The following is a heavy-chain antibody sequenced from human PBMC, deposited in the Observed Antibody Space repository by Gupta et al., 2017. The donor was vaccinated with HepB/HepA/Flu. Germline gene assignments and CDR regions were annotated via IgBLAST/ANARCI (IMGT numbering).Heavy chain of an antibody. Sequence: QVQLVQSGAEVKRTGASLRVSCKTAGYVFSSYDINWVRQAPGQGLEVMGWIYPVSRKTDYTQRFQGRVSLTTKNSISTAYLELSSLTSEDTAVYYCARGDSGSGAFYFDYWGQGSLVTVSS. J-gene: IGHJ4*02. D-gene: IGHD3-10*01. V-gene: IGHV1-8*02. CDR3: ARGDSGSGAFYFDY. CDR1: GYVFSSYD. CDR2: IYPVSRKT.